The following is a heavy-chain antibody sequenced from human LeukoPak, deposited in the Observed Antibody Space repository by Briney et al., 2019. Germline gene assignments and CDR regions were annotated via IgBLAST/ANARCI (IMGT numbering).Heavy chain of an antibody. J-gene: IGHJ4*02. CDR1: GYTFTGYY. V-gene: IGHV1-2*02. D-gene: IGHD6-19*01. CDR2: INPNSGGT. CDR3: ARVDFPGIAVAGPDGDY. Sequence: ASVKVSCKASGYTFTGYYMHWVRQAPGQGLEWMGWINPNSGGTNYAQKFQGRVTMTRDTSISTAYMELSRLRSDDTAAYYCARVDFPGIAVAGPDGDYWGQGTLVTVSS.